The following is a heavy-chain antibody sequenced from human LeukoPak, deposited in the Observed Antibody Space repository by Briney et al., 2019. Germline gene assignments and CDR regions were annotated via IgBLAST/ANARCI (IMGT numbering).Heavy chain of an antibody. CDR2: ISGGGTST. V-gene: IGHV3-23*01. Sequence: GSLRLSCAASGFTFGNYAMSWVRQAPGRGLEWVSTISGGGTSTCFADSVKGRFTISRDNSKNTLYLQMNSLRAEDTAVFYCAKGLRGTYPYYFDYWGQGTLVTVSS. J-gene: IGHJ4*02. CDR3: AKGLRGTYPYYFDY. D-gene: IGHD3-10*01. CDR1: GFTFGNYA.